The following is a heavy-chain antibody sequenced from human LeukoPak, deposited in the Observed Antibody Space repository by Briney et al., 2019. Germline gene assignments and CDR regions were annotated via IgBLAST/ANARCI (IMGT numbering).Heavy chain of an antibody. Sequence: GGSLRLSCAASGFTFSSYEMDWVRQAPGKGLEWVSYISSSGSARNYADSVKGRFTISRDNSKNALYLQMDSLRAEDTALYYCAKDLEYGRSWVYYFDYWGQGTLVTVSS. CDR2: ISSSGSAR. V-gene: IGHV3-48*03. D-gene: IGHD6-13*01. CDR3: AKDLEYGRSWVYYFDY. J-gene: IGHJ4*02. CDR1: GFTFSSYE.